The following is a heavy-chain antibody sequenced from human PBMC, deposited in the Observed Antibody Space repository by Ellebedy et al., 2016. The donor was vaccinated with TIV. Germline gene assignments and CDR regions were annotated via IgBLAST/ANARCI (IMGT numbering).Heavy chain of an antibody. CDR1: GFSFSTYA. CDR3: AKDSQFGYYDSSGPYYFDY. Sequence: GESLKISCAASGFSFSTYAMHWVRQAPGKGLEWVAVVSYDGSNKYYADSVKGRFTISRDNSKNTLYLQMNSLRTEDTAVYYCAKDSQFGYYDSSGPYYFDYWGQGTLVTVSS. CDR2: VSYDGSNK. J-gene: IGHJ4*02. V-gene: IGHV3-30*18. D-gene: IGHD3-22*01.